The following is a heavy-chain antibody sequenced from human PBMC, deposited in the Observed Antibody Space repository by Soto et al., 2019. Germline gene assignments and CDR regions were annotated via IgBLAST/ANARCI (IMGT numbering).Heavy chain of an antibody. V-gene: IGHV3-23*01. D-gene: IGHD3-22*01. Sequence: PGGSLRLSCAASGFTFSNYAMSWVRQAPGKGLEWVSAFSGSGDRTFYADSVKGRFTVSRDNSKKTLYLQLNSLRDEDTAVYYCARDAGELPVVTVGVFVFWGRGTLVTVSS. CDR1: GFTFSNYA. CDR3: ARDAGELPVVTVGVFVF. J-gene: IGHJ4*02. CDR2: FSGSGDRT.